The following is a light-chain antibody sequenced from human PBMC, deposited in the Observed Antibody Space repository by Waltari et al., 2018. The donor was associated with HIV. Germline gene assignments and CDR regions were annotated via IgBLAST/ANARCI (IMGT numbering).Light chain of an antibody. V-gene: IGKV1-5*03. CDR2: KAS. Sequence: DIQMTQSPSTLSASVGDRVTITCRASQRISSWLAWYQQKPGKAPKLLIYKASSLESGVPARVSGSGSGTEFTLTISSLQPDDFATYYCQQYNSYSRTFGQGTKVEIK. J-gene: IGKJ1*01. CDR3: QQYNSYSRT. CDR1: QRISSW.